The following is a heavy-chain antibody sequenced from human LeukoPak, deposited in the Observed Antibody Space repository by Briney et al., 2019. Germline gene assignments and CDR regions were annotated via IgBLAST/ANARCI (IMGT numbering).Heavy chain of an antibody. Sequence: SETLSLTCAVSGGSISSSNWWSWVRQPPGKGLEWIGEIYHSGSTNYNPSLKSRVTISVDKSKNQFSLKLSSVTAADTAVYYCARVPGSYPYYYYYYGMDVWGQGTTVTVSS. J-gene: IGHJ6*02. CDR2: IYHSGST. CDR1: GGSISSSNW. V-gene: IGHV4-4*02. D-gene: IGHD3-10*01. CDR3: ARVPGSYPYYYYYYGMDV.